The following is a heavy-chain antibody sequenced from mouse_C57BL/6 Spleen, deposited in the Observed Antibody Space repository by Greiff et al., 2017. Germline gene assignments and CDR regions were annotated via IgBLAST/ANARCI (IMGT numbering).Heavy chain of an antibody. CDR2: IYPGSGST. CDR3: ARREGDNYAMDY. Sequence: VQLQQSGAELVKPGASVKMSCKASGYTFTSYWITWVKQRPGQGLEWIGDIYPGSGSTNYNEKFKSKATLTVDTSSSTAYMQLSSLTSEDSAVYYCARREGDNYAMDYWGQGTSVTVSS. D-gene: IGHD3-3*01. J-gene: IGHJ4*01. V-gene: IGHV1-55*01. CDR1: GYTFTSYW.